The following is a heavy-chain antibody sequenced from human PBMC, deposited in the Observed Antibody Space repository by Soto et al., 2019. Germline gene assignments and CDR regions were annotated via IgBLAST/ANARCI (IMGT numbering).Heavy chain of an antibody. V-gene: IGHV3-21*01. CDR1: GFTFSTYS. CDR3: ARGYLVTVTPVDAFDI. J-gene: IGHJ3*02. D-gene: IGHD4-17*01. CDR2: ISSSGSYI. Sequence: EVQLVESGGGLVKPGGSLRLSCAASGFTFSTYSMNWVRQAPGKGLEWVSSISSSGSYIYYADSVKGRFTISRDNAKNSLYLQLNSLRAEDTAVYYCARGYLVTVTPVDAFDIWGQGTMVTVSS.